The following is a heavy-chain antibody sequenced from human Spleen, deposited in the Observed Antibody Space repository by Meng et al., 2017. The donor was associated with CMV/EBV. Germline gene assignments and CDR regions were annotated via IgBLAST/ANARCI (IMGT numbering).Heavy chain of an antibody. D-gene: IGHD3-3*01. J-gene: IGHJ1*01. CDR2: IDYSGSGTT. Sequence: SGDYYWSWIRQPPGKGLEWIGYIDYSGSGTTYYNPSLKSRVTISLDTSKNQFSLKLSSVTAADTAVYYCARGTFWSGYYKAEYFQHWGQGTLVAVSS. CDR1: SGDYY. CDR3: ARGTFWSGYYKAEYFQH. V-gene: IGHV4-30-4*08.